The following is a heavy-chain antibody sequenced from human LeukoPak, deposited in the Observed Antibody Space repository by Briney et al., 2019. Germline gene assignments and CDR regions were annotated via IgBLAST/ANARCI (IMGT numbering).Heavy chain of an antibody. V-gene: IGHV1-2*04. D-gene: IGHD5-12*01. CDR2: INPNSGGT. CDR1: GYTFTGYY. CDR3: ARGSDIVATFFIY. J-gene: IGHJ4*02. Sequence: ASVKVSCKASGYTFTGYYMHWVRQAPGQGLEWMGWINPNSGGTNYAQKFQGWVTMTRDTSISTAYMELSRLRPDDTAVYYCARGSDIVATFFIYWGQGALVTVSS.